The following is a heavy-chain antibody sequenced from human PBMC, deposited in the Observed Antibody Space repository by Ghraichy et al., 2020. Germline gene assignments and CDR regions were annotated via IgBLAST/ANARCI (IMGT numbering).Heavy chain of an antibody. CDR3: ARATIRDGMDV. Sequence: SETPSLTCAVYGGSFSGYYWTWIRQPPGKGLEWIGEINHSGGTNHNPSLKSRVTISIATSKNQFSLRLNYVTAADTAIYYCARATIRDGMDVWGQGTTVTVSS. CDR2: INHSGGT. D-gene: IGHD5-12*01. V-gene: IGHV4-34*01. CDR1: GGSFSGYY. J-gene: IGHJ6*02.